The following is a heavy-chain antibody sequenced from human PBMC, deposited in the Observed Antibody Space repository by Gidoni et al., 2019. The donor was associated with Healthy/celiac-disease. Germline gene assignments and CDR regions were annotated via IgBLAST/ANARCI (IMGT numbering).Heavy chain of an antibody. CDR2: IYHSGST. J-gene: IGHJ5*02. Sequence: QLQLQEYGSGLVKPSQTLSLTCAVSGGSISSGGYSWSWIRQPPGKGLEWIGYIYHSGSTYYNPSLKSRVTISVDRSKNQFSLKLSSVTAADTAVYYCARSLYCSSTSCYRGWFDPWGQGTLVTVSS. CDR3: ARSLYCSSTSCYRGWFDP. D-gene: IGHD2-2*02. CDR1: GGSISSGGYS. V-gene: IGHV4-30-2*01.